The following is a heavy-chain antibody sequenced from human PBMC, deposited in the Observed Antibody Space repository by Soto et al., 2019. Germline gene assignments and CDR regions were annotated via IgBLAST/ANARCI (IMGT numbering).Heavy chain of an antibody. Sequence: QVQLVESGGGVVQPGRSLRLSCAASGFTFSSYGMHWVRQAPGKGLEWVAVISYDGSNKYYADSVKGRFTISRDNSKNTLYLQMNSLRAEDTAVYYCAKDVVWFGELGDFIDYWGQGTLVTVSS. CDR2: ISYDGSNK. V-gene: IGHV3-30*18. CDR1: GFTFSSYG. D-gene: IGHD3-10*01. CDR3: AKDVVWFGELGDFIDY. J-gene: IGHJ4*02.